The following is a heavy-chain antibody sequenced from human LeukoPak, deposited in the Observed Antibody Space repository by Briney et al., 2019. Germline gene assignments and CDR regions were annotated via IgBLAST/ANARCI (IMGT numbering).Heavy chain of an antibody. CDR3: ARVPLASGWFDP. V-gene: IGHV4-4*07. J-gene: IGHJ5*02. Sequence: KPSETLSLTCTVSGGSMSNSYWGWIRQPAEKGLEWIGRLRTTGSTNYNPSLKSRVTMSLDTSKKQFSLKLTSVTAADTAVYYCARVPLASGWFDPWGQGTLVTVSS. CDR2: LRTTGST. D-gene: IGHD7-27*01. CDR1: GGSMSNSY.